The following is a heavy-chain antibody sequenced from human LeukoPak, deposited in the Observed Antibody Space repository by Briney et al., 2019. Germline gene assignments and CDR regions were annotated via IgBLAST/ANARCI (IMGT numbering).Heavy chain of an antibody. V-gene: IGHV4-34*01. CDR1: GGSFSGYY. J-gene: IGHJ4*02. Sequence: SETLSLTCAVYGGSFSGYYWSWIRQPPGKGLEWIGEIYHTGSTNYNPSLKSRVTISVDKSKNQLSLKLNSVTAADTAVYYCVGNGYYCLDSWGQGTLVTVSS. D-gene: IGHD3-22*01. CDR3: VGNGYYCLDS. CDR2: IYHTGST.